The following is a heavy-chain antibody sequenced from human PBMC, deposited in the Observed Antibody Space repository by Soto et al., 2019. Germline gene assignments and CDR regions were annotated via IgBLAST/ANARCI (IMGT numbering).Heavy chain of an antibody. V-gene: IGHV1-8*02. J-gene: IGHJ5*02. D-gene: IGHD6-19*01. CDR1: GYTFISYY. CDR3: ARMASAGTLNWFDP. Sequence: ASVKVSCKASGYTFISYYINWVRQATGQGLEWMGWMNPGSGKTGYANKFQGRVTMTRDASTSTAHLELSSLTSEDTAVYYCARMASAGTLNWFDPWGQGTLVNVSS. CDR2: MNPGSGKT.